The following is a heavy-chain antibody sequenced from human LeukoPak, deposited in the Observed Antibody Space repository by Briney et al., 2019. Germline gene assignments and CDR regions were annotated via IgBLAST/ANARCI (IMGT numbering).Heavy chain of an antibody. CDR3: ARDRGGSSGYYGSCFDY. Sequence: GGSLRLSCAASGFTFSSYGMHWVRQAPGKGLEWVAVISYDGSNKYYADSVKGRFTISRDNSKNTLYLQMNSLRAEDTAVYYCARDRGGSSGYYGSCFDYWGQGTLVTVSS. CDR2: ISYDGSNK. V-gene: IGHV3-30*03. CDR1: GFTFSSYG. J-gene: IGHJ4*02. D-gene: IGHD3-22*01.